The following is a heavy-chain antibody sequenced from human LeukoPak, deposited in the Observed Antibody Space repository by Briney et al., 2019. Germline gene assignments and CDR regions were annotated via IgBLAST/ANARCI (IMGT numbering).Heavy chain of an antibody. CDR3: ASLNAAAGSYYFDY. CDR1: GGSISSSSHY. V-gene: IGHV4-39*01. CDR2: ISFIVST. J-gene: IGHJ4*02. D-gene: IGHD6-13*01. Sequence: SETLSLTCTVSGGSISSSSHYWGWIRQPPGKGLEWIGSISFIVSTYYNPSLKSRVTISVDTLKNQFSLKLSSVTAADTAVYYCASLNAAAGSYYFDYWGRGTLVTVSS.